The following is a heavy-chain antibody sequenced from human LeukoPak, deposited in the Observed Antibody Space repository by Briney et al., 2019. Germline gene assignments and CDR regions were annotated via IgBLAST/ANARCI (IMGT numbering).Heavy chain of an antibody. J-gene: IGHJ4*02. Sequence: SVKVSCKASGGTFSSYAISWVRQAPGQGLEWMGGIIPIFGTANYAQKFQGRVTITTDESTSTAYMELSSLRSEDTAVYYCARSPGWRTYSDYWGRGTLVTVSS. V-gene: IGHV1-69*05. D-gene: IGHD6-19*01. CDR3: ARSPGWRTYSDY. CDR1: GGTFSSYA. CDR2: IIPIFGTA.